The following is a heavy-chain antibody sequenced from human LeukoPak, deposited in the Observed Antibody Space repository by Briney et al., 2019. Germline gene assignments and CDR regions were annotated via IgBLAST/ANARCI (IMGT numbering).Heavy chain of an antibody. J-gene: IGHJ4*02. CDR3: AKDSSSWSENYYFDY. CDR2: IRYDGSNK. Sequence: PGGSLRLSCAASGFTFSNYAMHWVRQAPGKGLEWVAFIRYDGSNKYYADSVKGRFTISRDNSKNTLYLQMNSLRAEDTAFYYCAKDSSSWSENYYFDYWGQGTLVTVSS. CDR1: GFTFSNYA. V-gene: IGHV3-30*02. D-gene: IGHD6-13*01.